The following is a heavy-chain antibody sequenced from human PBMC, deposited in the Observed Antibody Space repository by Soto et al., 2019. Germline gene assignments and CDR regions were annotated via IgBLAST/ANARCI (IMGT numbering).Heavy chain of an antibody. D-gene: IGHD3-3*01. V-gene: IGHV1-8*01. CDR3: ARGLNPKIRITIFGTYYYYMDV. CDR1: GYTFTIYD. CDR2: MNPNSGNT. J-gene: IGHJ6*03. Sequence: ASVKVSCKASGYTFTIYDINWVRQATGQGLEWMGWMNPNSGNTGYAQKFQGRVTMTRNTSISTAYMELSSLRSEDTAVYYCARGLNPKIRITIFGTYYYYMDVWGKGTTVTVSS.